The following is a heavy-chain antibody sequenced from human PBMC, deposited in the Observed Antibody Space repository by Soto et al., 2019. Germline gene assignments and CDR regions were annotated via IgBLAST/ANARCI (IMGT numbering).Heavy chain of an antibody. CDR3: ARGFAGHNDYFDY. D-gene: IGHD1-1*01. J-gene: IGHJ4*02. Sequence: PSETLSLTCTVSGGSIGSYYWSWIRQPPGKGLEWIGYIYYSGSTNYNPSLKSRVTISVDTSKNQFSLKLSSVTAADTAVYYCARGFAGHNDYFDYWGRGTLVTVSS. CDR2: IYYSGST. V-gene: IGHV4-59*12. CDR1: GGSIGSYY.